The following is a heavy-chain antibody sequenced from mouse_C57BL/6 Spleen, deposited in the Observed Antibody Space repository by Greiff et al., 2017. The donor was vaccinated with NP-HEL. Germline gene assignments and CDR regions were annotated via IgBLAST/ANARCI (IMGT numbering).Heavy chain of an antibody. CDR1: GYTFTSYG. CDR3: LYYGNYGAY. Sequence: VQLQQSGAELARPGASVKLSCKASGYTFTSYGISWVKQRTGPGLEWIGEIYPRSGNTYSNEKFKGKATLTADKSSSTAYMELRSLTSEDSAVYFCLYYGNYGAYWGQGTLVTVSA. V-gene: IGHV1-81*01. D-gene: IGHD2-1*01. CDR2: IYPRSGNT. J-gene: IGHJ3*01.